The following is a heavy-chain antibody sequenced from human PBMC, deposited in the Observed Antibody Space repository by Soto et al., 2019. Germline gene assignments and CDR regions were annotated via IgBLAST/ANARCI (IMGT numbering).Heavy chain of an antibody. J-gene: IGHJ4*02. CDR2: INHSGST. CDR1: GGSFSGYY. V-gene: IGHV4-34*01. D-gene: IGHD3-9*01. CDR3: ARALRYFDWAPADPRFDY. Sequence: QVQLQQWGAGLLKPSETLSLTCAVYGGSFSGYYWSWIRQPPGKGLAWIGEINHSGSTNYNPSLKSRVTISVDTSKTPFSLKLSSVTAADTAVYYWARALRYFDWAPADPRFDYWCQGTLVTVSS.